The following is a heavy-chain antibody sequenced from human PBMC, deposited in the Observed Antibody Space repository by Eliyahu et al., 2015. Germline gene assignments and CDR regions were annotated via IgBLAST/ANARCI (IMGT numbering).Heavy chain of an antibody. CDR1: GGSISSSSYY. D-gene: IGHD2-15*01. CDR2: IYYSGGT. Sequence: QLQLQESGPGLVKPSETLSLTCTVSGGSISSSSYYWGWIRQPPGKGLEWIGRIYYSGGTYYNPSLKSRVTISVDTSKNQFSLKLSSVTAADTAVYYCARQRVNPVVVAARDWWFDPWGQGTLVTVSS. CDR3: ARQRVNPVVVAARDWWFDP. V-gene: IGHV4-39*01. J-gene: IGHJ5*02.